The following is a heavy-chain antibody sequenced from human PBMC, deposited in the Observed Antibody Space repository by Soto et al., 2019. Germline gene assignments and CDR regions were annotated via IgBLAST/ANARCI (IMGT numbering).Heavy chain of an antibody. D-gene: IGHD2-2*01. CDR3: ARDSRAP. J-gene: IGHJ5*02. Sequence: APVKGSCQASCYTLSSYGISWVRQAPGQGLEWMGWISAYNGNTNYAQKLQGRVTMTTDTSTSTAYMELRSLRSDDTAVYYCARDSRAPWGQGTLVTVSS. V-gene: IGHV1-18*01. CDR1: CYTLSSYG. CDR2: ISAYNGNT.